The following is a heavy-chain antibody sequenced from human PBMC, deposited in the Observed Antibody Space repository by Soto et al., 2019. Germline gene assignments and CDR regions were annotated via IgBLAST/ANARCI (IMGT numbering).Heavy chain of an antibody. CDR3: TRGRKGSSWYSTYYFDY. J-gene: IGHJ4*02. D-gene: IGHD6-13*01. CDR1: GGSFSGYY. V-gene: IGHV4-34*01. CDR2: TNHSGST. Sequence: SETLSLTCAVYGGSFSGYYWSWIRQPPGKGLEWIGETNHSGSTNYNPSLKSRVTISVDTSKNQFSLKLSSVTAADTAVYYCTRGRKGSSWYSTYYFDYWGQGTLVTVSS.